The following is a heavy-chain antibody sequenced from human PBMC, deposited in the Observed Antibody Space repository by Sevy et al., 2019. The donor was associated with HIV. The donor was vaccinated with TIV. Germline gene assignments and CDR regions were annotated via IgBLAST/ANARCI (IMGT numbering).Heavy chain of an antibody. CDR2: ISAYNGKT. CDR3: ARDRSRAYSGSRVAFDI. Sequence: ASVKVSCKASGYTFTSYGISWVRQAPGQGLEWMGWISAYNGKTNYAQKLQGRVTMTTDTSTSTAYMELGSLRSDDTAGYYCARDRSRAYSGSRVAFDIWGQGTMVTVSS. J-gene: IGHJ3*02. V-gene: IGHV1-18*01. D-gene: IGHD1-26*01. CDR1: GYTFTSYG.